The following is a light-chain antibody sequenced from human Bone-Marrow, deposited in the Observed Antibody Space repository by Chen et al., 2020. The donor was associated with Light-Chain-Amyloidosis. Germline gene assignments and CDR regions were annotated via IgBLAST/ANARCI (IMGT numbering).Light chain of an antibody. V-gene: IGLV2-14*01. Sequence: QSALTQPASVSGSPRQPITISCTGTSSDVGGDNHVSWYQHHPDKAPKLMIYEVTNRPSWVPDRLSGSKSDNTASLTISGLQTEDEADYFCSSYTITNTLVFGSGTRVTVL. CDR2: EVT. CDR3: SSYTITNTLV. J-gene: IGLJ1*01. CDR1: SSDVGGDNH.